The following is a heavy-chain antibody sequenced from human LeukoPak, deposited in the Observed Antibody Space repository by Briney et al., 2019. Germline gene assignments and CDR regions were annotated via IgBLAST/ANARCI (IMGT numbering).Heavy chain of an antibody. CDR1: DGSISSSSYY. CDR3: ARIPGPYCSGGSCYDDY. V-gene: IGHV4-39*01. CDR2: IYYSGST. J-gene: IGHJ4*02. Sequence: PSETLSLTCTVSDGSISSSSYYWGWIRQPPGKGLEWIGSIYYSGSTYYNPSLKSRVTISVDTSKNQFSLKLSSVTAADTAVYYCARIPGPYCSGGSCYDDYWGQGTLVTVSS. D-gene: IGHD2-15*01.